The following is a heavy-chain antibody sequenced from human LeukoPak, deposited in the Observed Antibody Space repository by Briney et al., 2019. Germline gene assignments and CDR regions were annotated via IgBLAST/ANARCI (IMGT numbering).Heavy chain of an antibody. CDR3: ARPRSGYYPDAFDI. Sequence: SGTLFLTCTVSGGSISSYYWSWIRQPPGKGLEWIGYIYYSGSTNYNPSLKSRVTISVDTSKNQFSLKLSSVTAADTAVYYCARPRSGYYPDAFDIWGQGTMVTVSS. D-gene: IGHD3-22*01. J-gene: IGHJ3*02. V-gene: IGHV4-59*08. CDR1: GGSISSYY. CDR2: IYYSGST.